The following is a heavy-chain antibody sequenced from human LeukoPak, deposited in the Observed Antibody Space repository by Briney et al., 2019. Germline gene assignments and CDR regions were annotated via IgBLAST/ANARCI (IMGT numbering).Heavy chain of an antibody. J-gene: IGHJ4*02. D-gene: IGHD4-23*01. V-gene: IGHV5-51*01. CDR3: ARHGGGGSGGNSGFDY. CDR2: IYPGDSDT. CDR1: GYNFSNCL. Sequence: MRGESLKISCEGSGYNFSNCLIGWVRQMPGKGLEWMGIIYPGDSDTRYGPSFQGQVTISADKSISTAYLQWSSLKASDTAMYYCARHGGGGSGGNSGFDYWGQGTLVTVSS.